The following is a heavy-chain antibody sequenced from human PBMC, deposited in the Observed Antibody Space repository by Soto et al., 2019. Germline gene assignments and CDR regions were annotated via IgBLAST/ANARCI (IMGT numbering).Heavy chain of an antibody. V-gene: IGHV4-39*01. Sequence: SETLSLTCTVSGGSISSSSYYWGWIRQPPGKGLEWIGSIYYSGSTYYNPSLKSRVTISVDTSKNQFSLKLSSVTAADTAVYYVARHDYGDLLFDYCGQGTLVTVSS. CDR2: IYYSGST. D-gene: IGHD4-17*01. J-gene: IGHJ4*02. CDR3: ARHDYGDLLFDY. CDR1: GGSISSSSYY.